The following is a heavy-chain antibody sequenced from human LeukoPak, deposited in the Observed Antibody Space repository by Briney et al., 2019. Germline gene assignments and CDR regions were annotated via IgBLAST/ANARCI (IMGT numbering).Heavy chain of an antibody. J-gene: IGHJ4*02. D-gene: IGHD6-13*01. CDR2: INHSGST. Sequence: PSETLSLTCAVYGGSFSGYYWSWIRQPPGEGLEWIGEINHSGSTNYNPSLKSRVTISVDTSKNQFSLKLSSVTAADTAVYYCARGRYSSSWYERRFDYWGQGTLVTVSS. CDR1: GGSFSGYY. V-gene: IGHV4-34*01. CDR3: ARGRYSSSWYERRFDY.